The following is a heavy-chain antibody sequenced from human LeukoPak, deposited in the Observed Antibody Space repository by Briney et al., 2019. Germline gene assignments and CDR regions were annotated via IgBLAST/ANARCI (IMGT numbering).Heavy chain of an antibody. V-gene: IGHV3-23*01. CDR1: GFTVSSNY. Sequence: PGGSLRLSCAASGFTVSSNYMSWVRQAPGKGLEWVSAISGSGGSTYYADSVKGRFTISRDNSKNTLYLQMNSLRAEDTAVYYCAKDRASGYYSDYWGQGTLVTVSS. CDR2: ISGSGGST. D-gene: IGHD3-22*01. CDR3: AKDRASGYYSDY. J-gene: IGHJ4*02.